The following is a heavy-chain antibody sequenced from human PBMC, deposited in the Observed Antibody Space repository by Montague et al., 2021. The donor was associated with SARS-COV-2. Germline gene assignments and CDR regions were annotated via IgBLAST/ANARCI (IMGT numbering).Heavy chain of an antibody. CDR1: GASITNFF. Sequence: SETLSLTCSVSGASITNFFRSWIRQPPGKRLEWIGHISYIGDVNYNPSLESRVTISADTSKNQFSLKLISVTAADTAVYYCARHVRHYDPLTGNLQGWFDPWGQGILVTISS. D-gene: IGHD3-9*01. J-gene: IGHJ5*02. CDR3: ARHVRHYDPLTGNLQGWFDP. V-gene: IGHV4-59*08. CDR2: ISYIGDV.